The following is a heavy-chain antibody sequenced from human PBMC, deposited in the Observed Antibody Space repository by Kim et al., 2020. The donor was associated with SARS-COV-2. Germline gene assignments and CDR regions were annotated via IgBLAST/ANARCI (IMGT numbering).Heavy chain of an antibody. D-gene: IGHD2-2*02. Sequence: GGSLRLSCAASGFTFSSYSMNWVRQAPGKGLEWVSSISSSSSYIYYAYSVKGRFTISRDNAKNSLYLQMNSLRAEDTAVYYCARETHSSSCYTDYYYYC. CDR2: ISSSSSYI. J-gene: IGHJ6*01. CDR1: GFTFSSYS. CDR3: ARETHSSSCYTDYYYYC. V-gene: IGHV3-21*04.